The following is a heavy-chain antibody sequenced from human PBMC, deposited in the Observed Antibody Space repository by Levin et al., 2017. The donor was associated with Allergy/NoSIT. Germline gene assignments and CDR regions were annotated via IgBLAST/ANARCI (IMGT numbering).Heavy chain of an antibody. CDR1: GGSISSSSYY. V-gene: IGHV4-39*01. Sequence: TLSLTCTVSGGSISSSSYYWGWIRQPPGKGLEWIGSIYYSGSTYYNPSLKSRVTISVDTSKNQFSLKLSSVTAADTAVHYCARQGQLWFLRNWFDPWGQGTLVTVSS. J-gene: IGHJ5*02. CDR2: IYYSGST. CDR3: ARQGQLWFLRNWFDP. D-gene: IGHD5-18*01.